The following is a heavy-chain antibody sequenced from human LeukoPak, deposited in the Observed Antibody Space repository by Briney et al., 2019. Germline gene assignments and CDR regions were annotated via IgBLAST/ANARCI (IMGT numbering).Heavy chain of an antibody. CDR1: GGSISSYY. CDR3: ARELGCSGGSCYSDGAFDI. Sequence: SETLSLTCTVSGGSISSYYRSWIRQPPGKGLEWIGYIYYSGSTNYNPSLKSRVTISVDTSKNQFSLKLSSVTAADTAVYYCARELGCSGGSCYSDGAFDIWGQGTMVTVSS. D-gene: IGHD2-15*01. CDR2: IYYSGST. V-gene: IGHV4-59*01. J-gene: IGHJ3*02.